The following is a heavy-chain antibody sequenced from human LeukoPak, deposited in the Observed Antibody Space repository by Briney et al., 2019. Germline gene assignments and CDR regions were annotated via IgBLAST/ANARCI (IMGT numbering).Heavy chain of an antibody. CDR3: ARAGYGDYRLDY. J-gene: IGHJ4*02. CDR2: IIPILGIA. D-gene: IGHD4-17*01. Sequence: SVKVSCKASGGTFSSYTVSWVRQAPGQGLEWMGRIIPILGIANYAQKFHGRVTITADKSTSTAYMELSSLRSEDTAVYYCARAGYGDYRLDYWGQGTLVTVSS. V-gene: IGHV1-69*02. CDR1: GGTFSSYT.